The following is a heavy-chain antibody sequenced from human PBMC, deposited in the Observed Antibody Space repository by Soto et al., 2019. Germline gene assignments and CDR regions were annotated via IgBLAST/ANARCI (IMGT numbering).Heavy chain of an antibody. D-gene: IGHD2-21*01. V-gene: IGHV1-46*01. Sequence: ASVKVSCKASGYRFISYYVHWVRQAPGQGLEWIAVFNPANGETTYAETFHGRVTITTDRSTNTLFMELSSLRSEDTAVYFCARDISRRQTYHGMDVWGQGTTVTVPS. CDR2: FNPANGET. J-gene: IGHJ6*02. CDR1: GYRFISYY. CDR3: ARDISRRQTYHGMDV.